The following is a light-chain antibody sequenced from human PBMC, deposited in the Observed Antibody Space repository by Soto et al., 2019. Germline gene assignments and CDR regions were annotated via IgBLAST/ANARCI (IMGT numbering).Light chain of an antibody. J-gene: IGKJ1*01. CDR1: QSLLHTNEHNY. CDR2: LGS. CDR3: MQSLHTPWT. Sequence: DTVMTQSPRSLPVTPGEPASISCRSSQSLLHTNEHNYLDWYLQKPGQSPQLLIYLGSNRASGVPDRLTGSGSGTDFTLQISRVEAEDVGVYYCMQSLHTPWTFGQGTKVEIK. V-gene: IGKV2-28*01.